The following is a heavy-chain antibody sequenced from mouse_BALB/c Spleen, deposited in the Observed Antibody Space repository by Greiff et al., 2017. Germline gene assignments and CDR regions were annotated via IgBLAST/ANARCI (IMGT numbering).Heavy chain of an antibody. Sequence: EVHLVESGGGLVKPGGSLKLSCAASGFTFSDYYMYWVRQTPEKRLEWVATISDGGSYTYYPDSVKGRFTISRDNAKNNLYLQMSSLKSEDTAMYYCARDLYGNYAMDYWGQGTSVTVSS. V-gene: IGHV5-4*02. CDR1: GFTFSDYY. CDR2: ISDGGSYT. D-gene: IGHD2-1*01. CDR3: ARDLYGNYAMDY. J-gene: IGHJ4*01.